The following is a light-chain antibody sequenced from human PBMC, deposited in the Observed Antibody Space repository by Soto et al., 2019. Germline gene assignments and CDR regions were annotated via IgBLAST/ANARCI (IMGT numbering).Light chain of an antibody. V-gene: IGKV3-20*01. CDR3: QQYGSSPIN. CDR1: QSVSNNY. CDR2: GAS. J-gene: IGKJ5*01. Sequence: EIVRTHSPATLSVPPVARATLSCRTSQSVSNNYLAWYQQKPGQAPRLLIYGASNRATGIPDRCSGTKSGTDFTLTMRRLEPEEAAVYYCQQYGSSPINFGQGTRLEIK.